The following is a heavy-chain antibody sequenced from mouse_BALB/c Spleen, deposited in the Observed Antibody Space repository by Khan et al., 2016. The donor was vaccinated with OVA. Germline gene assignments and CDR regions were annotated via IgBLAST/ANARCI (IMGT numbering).Heavy chain of an antibody. V-gene: IGHV1-4*01. CDR1: GYTFTSYT. J-gene: IGHJ3*01. D-gene: IGHD2-14*01. CDR2: INPSNGYT. Sequence: QVQLKESGAELARPGASVKMSCKASGYTFTSYTIHWIKERPGQGLEWIGYINPSNGYTNYNQKFRDKATLTTDKSSTTAYLQLSGLTSDDSAVYNCVRDGAYHRNDGWFAYWGQGTLVTVSA. CDR3: VRDGAYHRNDGWFAY.